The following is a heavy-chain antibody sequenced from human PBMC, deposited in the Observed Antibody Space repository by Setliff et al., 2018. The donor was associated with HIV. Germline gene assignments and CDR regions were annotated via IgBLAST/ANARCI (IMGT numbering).Heavy chain of an antibody. D-gene: IGHD3-16*01. J-gene: IGHJ4*02. CDR2: ISASGTDT. V-gene: IGHV3-23*01. CDR3: VGGGRAGEDY. Sequence: PGGSLRLSCAASGFTFSDHYMDWVRHAAGKGLEWVSAISASGTDTFYTDAVKGRFTISRDKSKNTLSLQMNSLRVEDTAIYYCVGGGRAGEDYWGQGTQVTVSS. CDR1: GFTFSDHY.